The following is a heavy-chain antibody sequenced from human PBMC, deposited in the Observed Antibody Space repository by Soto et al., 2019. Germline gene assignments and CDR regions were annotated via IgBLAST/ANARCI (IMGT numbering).Heavy chain of an antibody. CDR2: ISYDGSNK. Sequence: QVQLVESGGGVVQPGRSLRLSCAASGFTFSSYGMHWVRQAPGKGLEWVAVISYDGSNKYYADSMKGRFTISRDNSKNTLYLQMNSLRAEDTAVYYCATIAARNHHIFDYWGQGTLVTVSS. J-gene: IGHJ4*02. V-gene: IGHV3-30*03. CDR1: GFTFSSYG. CDR3: ATIAARNHHIFDY. D-gene: IGHD6-6*01.